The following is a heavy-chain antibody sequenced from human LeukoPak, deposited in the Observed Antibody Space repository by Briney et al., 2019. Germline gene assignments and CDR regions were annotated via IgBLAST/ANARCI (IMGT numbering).Heavy chain of an antibody. CDR3: ARVEAATTNPRFDS. V-gene: IGHV4-31*03. Sequence: ASETLSLTCTVSGGSISNAAYYWSWVRQHPGKGLEWIGYIGYSGDTYYNPSLRSRVTISVDTSKIQFSLGLNSVTAADTAVYYCARVEAATTNPRFDSWGQGTLVTVSS. CDR1: GGSISNAAYY. D-gene: IGHD5-24*01. J-gene: IGHJ4*02. CDR2: IGYSGDT.